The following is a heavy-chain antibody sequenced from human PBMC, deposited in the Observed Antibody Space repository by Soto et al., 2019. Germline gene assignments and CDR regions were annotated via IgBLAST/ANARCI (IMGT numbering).Heavy chain of an antibody. D-gene: IGHD1-7*01. CDR3: ARLNAGTTYSSYGIDV. CDR1: GGSVSRNRYY. Sequence: SEARCLSWTVSGGSVSRNRYYWGWIRQPPGKGLEWIGSIYYSGSTYYNPSLKSRVTISVDTSKNQFSLKLSSVTAADTAVYYCARLNAGTTYSSYGIDVWGQGTTVTVSS. J-gene: IGHJ6*02. CDR2: IYYSGST. V-gene: IGHV4-39*01.